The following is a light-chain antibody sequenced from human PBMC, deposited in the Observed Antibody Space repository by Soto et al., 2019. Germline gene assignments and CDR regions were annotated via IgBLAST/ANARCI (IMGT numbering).Light chain of an antibody. CDR1: QPSNSNY. V-gene: IGKV3-20*01. CDR2: GAS. J-gene: IGKJ4*01. Sequence: LAPTPYSLPASPRARATLSSCASQPSNSNYLAWYQQIPGQAPRLLISGASGRATGTPDRFSGSASGTDFTLTISRLEPEDFAVYYSQQDGSPPHTLGGGTKVDIK. CDR3: QQDGSPPHT.